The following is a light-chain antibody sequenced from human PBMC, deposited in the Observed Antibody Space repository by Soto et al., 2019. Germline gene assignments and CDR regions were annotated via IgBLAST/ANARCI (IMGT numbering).Light chain of an antibody. V-gene: IGKV3-20*01. Sequence: IVLTQSPGTLSLSPGERATLSCRASQSLSSSYLAWYQQKPGQAPRLLIYGASSRATGIPDRFSGSGSGSDFTLTISRLEPEDVAVYYCQQYGSSPPVTFGPGTKVDIK. J-gene: IGKJ3*01. CDR2: GAS. CDR1: QSLSSSY. CDR3: QQYGSSPPVT.